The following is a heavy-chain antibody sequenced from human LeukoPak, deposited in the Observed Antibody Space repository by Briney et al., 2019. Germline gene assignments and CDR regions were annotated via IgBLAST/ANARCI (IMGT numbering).Heavy chain of an antibody. CDR2: IDPSDSYI. V-gene: IGHV5-10-1*01. J-gene: IGHJ6*04. CDR3: ARRMKGDYTNYLHGLDV. Sequence: GESLKISYKGSGYSFTTYWITWVRQMPGKGVGWRGRIDPSDSYINYSPSFQDHVTISADKSTTTAYLEWSSLKASDSATYYCARRMKGDYTNYLHGLDVWGKGTTVTVSS. CDR1: GYSFTTYW. D-gene: IGHD4-11*01.